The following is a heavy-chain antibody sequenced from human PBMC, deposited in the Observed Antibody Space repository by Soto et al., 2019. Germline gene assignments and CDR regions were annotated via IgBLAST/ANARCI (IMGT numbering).Heavy chain of an antibody. Sequence: PXETLALTCSVSGGSISKFYWSWIRKTAGKGLEWMGRVYATGTTDYNPSLRSRVAMSVDISRKTFSLRLTSVTAADTGMYYCVRDGSKTLRDWFDTWGQGKLVTVPQ. D-gene: IGHD3-10*01. CDR3: VRDGSKTLRDWFDT. V-gene: IGHV4-4*07. CDR1: GGSISKFY. CDR2: VYATGTT. J-gene: IGHJ5*02.